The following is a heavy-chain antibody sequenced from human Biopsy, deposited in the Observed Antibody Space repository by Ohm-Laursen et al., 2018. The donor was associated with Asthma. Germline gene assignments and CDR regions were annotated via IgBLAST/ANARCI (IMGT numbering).Heavy chain of an antibody. J-gene: IGHJ6*02. V-gene: IGHV4-39*01. CDR3: VRGSSSWHHGPFHYYYGLDV. CDR2: IYYSGTT. D-gene: IGHD6-13*01. CDR1: SGSGGYMRSGNYY. Sequence: PPGTLSLTCSLSSGSGGYMRSGNYYWGWIRQPPGKGLEWIGSIYYSGTTYYNPSLKSRVTVSADTSKNQFSPKLTSVTAADTAVYYCVRGSSSWHHGPFHYYYGLDVWGQGTTATVSS.